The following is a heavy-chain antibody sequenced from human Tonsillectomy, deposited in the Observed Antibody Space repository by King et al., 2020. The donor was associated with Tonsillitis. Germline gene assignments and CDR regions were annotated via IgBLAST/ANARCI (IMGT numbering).Heavy chain of an antibody. V-gene: IGHV1-69*12. J-gene: IGHJ4*02. CDR3: VSPDYYDSSGYYYAFDY. CDR1: GGTFSNYA. D-gene: IGHD3-22*01. Sequence: QLVQSGAEVKKPGSSVKVSCKASGGTFSNYAISWVRQAPGQGLEWMGGIIPIFGIANYAQKFQGRVTITADESTSTAYMELSSLRSEDTAVYYCVSPDYYDSSGYYYAFDYWGQGTLVTVSS. CDR2: IIPIFGIA.